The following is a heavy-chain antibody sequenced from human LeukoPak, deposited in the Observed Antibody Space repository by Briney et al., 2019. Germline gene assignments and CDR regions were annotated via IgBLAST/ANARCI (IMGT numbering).Heavy chain of an antibody. J-gene: IGHJ6*02. CDR1: GFTFSSYA. V-gene: IGHV3-30-3*01. CDR3: ARDSLRTATAIPYYYYGMDV. D-gene: IGHD2-21*02. CDR2: ISYDGSNK. Sequence: GRSLRLSCAASGFTFSSYAMLWVRQAPGKGLEWVAVISYDGSNKYYADSVKGRFTISRDNSKNTLYLQMNSLRAEDTAVYYCARDSLRTATAIPYYYYGMDVWGQGTTVTVSS.